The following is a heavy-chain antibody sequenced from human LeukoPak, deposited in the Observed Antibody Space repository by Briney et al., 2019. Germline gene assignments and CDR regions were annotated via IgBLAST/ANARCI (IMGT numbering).Heavy chain of an antibody. Sequence: ASVKVSCKASGYTFTSYYMHWVRQAPGQGLEWMGIINPSGGSTGYAQKFQGRVTMTRDTSTSTVYMELSSLRSEDTAVYYCARVWGDYDSSGYYDYWGQGTLVTVSS. CDR3: ARVWGDYDSSGYYDY. D-gene: IGHD3-22*01. CDR2: INPSGGST. CDR1: GYTFTSYY. J-gene: IGHJ4*02. V-gene: IGHV1-46*01.